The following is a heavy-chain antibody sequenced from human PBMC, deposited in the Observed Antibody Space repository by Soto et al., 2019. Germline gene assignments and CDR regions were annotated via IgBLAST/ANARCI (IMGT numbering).Heavy chain of an antibody. CDR3: ARGYCSGGSCYSGGPFDY. CDR1: GFTFSSYG. Sequence: GRSLRLSCAASGFTFSSYGMHWVRQAPGNGLEWVAVIWYDGSNKYYADSVKGRFTISRDNSKNTLYLQMNSLRAEDTAVYYCARGYCSGGSCYSGGPFDYWGQGTLVTVSS. V-gene: IGHV3-33*01. J-gene: IGHJ4*02. CDR2: IWYDGSNK. D-gene: IGHD2-15*01.